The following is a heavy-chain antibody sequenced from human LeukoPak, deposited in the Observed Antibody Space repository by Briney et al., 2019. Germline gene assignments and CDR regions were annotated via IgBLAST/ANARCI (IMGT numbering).Heavy chain of an antibody. Sequence: SETLSLTCTVSGGSISSYYWNWIRQPAGKGLEWIGRIYSSGSTNYNPSLKSRVTMSLDTSKNHFSLNLTSVTAADTAVYYCAREPTSGREPTSGRPLDYWGQGTLVTVSS. D-gene: IGHD5-12*01. J-gene: IGHJ4*02. CDR1: GGSISSYY. CDR3: AREPTSGREPTSGRPLDY. V-gene: IGHV4-4*07. CDR2: IYSSGST.